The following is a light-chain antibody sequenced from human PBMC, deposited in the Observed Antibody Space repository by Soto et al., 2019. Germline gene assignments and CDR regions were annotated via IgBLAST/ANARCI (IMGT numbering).Light chain of an antibody. CDR3: QQSYSTRWT. J-gene: IGKJ1*01. CDR2: DAS. Sequence: DIQMTQSPSTLSASVGDRVTITCRASQSISSWLAWYQQKPGKAPKLLIYDASSLQSGVPSRFSASGSGTDFTLTISSLQPEDFATYYCQQSYSTRWTFGQGTKVDIK. CDR1: QSISSW. V-gene: IGKV1-39*01.